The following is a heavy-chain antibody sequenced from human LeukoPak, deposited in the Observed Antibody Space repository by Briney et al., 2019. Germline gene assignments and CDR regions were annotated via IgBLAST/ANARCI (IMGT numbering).Heavy chain of an antibody. CDR2: ISSSSSTI. V-gene: IGHV3-48*01. Sequence: GGSLRLSCVGSGFTFSSYHMNWVRQAPGKGLEWVSYISSSSSTIYYADSVKGRFTISRDNAKNSLYLQTNSLRAEDTAVYYCAKDSRIAAAGSAFDYWGQGTLVTVSS. CDR3: AKDSRIAAAGSAFDY. D-gene: IGHD6-13*01. CDR1: GFTFSSYH. J-gene: IGHJ4*02.